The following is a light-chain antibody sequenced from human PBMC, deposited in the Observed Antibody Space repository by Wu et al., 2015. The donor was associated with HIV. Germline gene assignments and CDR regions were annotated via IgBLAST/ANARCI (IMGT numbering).Light chain of an antibody. Sequence: EIVLTQSPGTLSLSPGERATLSCRASQSISSRHLAWYQQKPGQAPRLLIYGASTRATGIPARFSGSGSGTEFTLTISSMQSEDFAVYYCQQYNNGPRTFGQGTKVEVK. CDR2: GAS. J-gene: IGKJ1*01. CDR3: QQYNNGPRT. V-gene: IGKV3-15*01. CDR1: QSISSRH.